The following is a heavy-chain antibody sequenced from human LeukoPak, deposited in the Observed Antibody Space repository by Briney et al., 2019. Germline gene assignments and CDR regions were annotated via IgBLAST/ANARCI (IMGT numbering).Heavy chain of an antibody. CDR2: ISGSGGST. Sequence: PGGSLRLSCAASGFTFSSYAMSWVRQAPGKGLEWVSAISGSGGSTYYADSVKGRFTISRGNSKNTLYLQMNSLRAEDTAVYYCANLPLGATTVVYWGQGTLVTVSS. J-gene: IGHJ4*02. CDR3: ANLPLGATTVVY. V-gene: IGHV3-23*01. CDR1: GFTFSSYA. D-gene: IGHD1-26*01.